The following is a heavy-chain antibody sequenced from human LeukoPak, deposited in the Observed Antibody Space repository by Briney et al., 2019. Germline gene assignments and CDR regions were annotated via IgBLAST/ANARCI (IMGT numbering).Heavy chain of an antibody. J-gene: IGHJ5*02. CDR3: VKISPYGGVAS. V-gene: IGHV3-23*01. D-gene: IGHD2-8*02. Sequence: GGSLRLSCAASGFTFSSYAMSWVRQAPGKGLEWVSAVSGNGAGTYYADSVRDRFTISRDNSKNTLYLQMNSLTADDTALYYCVKISPYGGVASWGQGSLVTVTS. CDR1: GFTFSSYA. CDR2: VSGNGAGT.